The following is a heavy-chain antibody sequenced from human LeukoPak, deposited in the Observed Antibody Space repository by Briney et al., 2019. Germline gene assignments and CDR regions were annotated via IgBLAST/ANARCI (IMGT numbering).Heavy chain of an antibody. D-gene: IGHD6-19*01. J-gene: IGHJ4*02. V-gene: IGHV3-48*04. CDR3: ARDTGYSSGWPRYYLDY. CDR1: GFTFSSYS. CDR2: ISSSSGTI. Sequence: GSLRLSCAASGFTFSSYSMNWVRQAPGKGLEWASYISSSSGTIFYADSVKGRFTISRDNAKNSLYLQMNSLRAEDTAVYYCARDTGYSSGWPRYYLDYWGQGTLVTVSS.